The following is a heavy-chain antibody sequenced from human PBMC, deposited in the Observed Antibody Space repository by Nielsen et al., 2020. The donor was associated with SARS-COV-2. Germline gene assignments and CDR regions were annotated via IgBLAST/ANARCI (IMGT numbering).Heavy chain of an antibody. CDR1: GYTFTAYA. Sequence: ASVQVSCKASGYTFTAYAIHWVRQDPGQRLEWMRWINSDSGNTKYSQKFRGRVTITRDTSASTAYMELSGLSSEDTAVYYCARSRGCSATSCFFDYWGQGALVTVSS. CDR2: INSDSGNT. V-gene: IGHV1-3*04. CDR3: ARSRGCSATSCFFDY. D-gene: IGHD2-2*01. J-gene: IGHJ4*02.